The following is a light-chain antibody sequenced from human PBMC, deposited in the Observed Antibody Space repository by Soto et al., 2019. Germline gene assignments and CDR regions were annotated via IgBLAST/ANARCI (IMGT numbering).Light chain of an antibody. V-gene: IGKV3-20*01. J-gene: IGKJ3*01. CDR2: GAS. CDR1: QSVTSSS. CDR3: QQYGNSPAT. Sequence: EIVLTQSPGTLSLSPGERATLSCRASQSVTSSSLAWYQQKPGQAPRLLIYGASSRATDIPDRFSGSGSGTDFTLTITRREPEYFSVSYCQQYGNSPATFGPGTKVAIK.